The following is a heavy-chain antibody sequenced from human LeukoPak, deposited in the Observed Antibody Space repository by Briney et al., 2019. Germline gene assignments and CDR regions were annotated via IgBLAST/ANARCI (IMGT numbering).Heavy chain of an antibody. D-gene: IGHD3-10*01. CDR2: INAGNGNT. CDR1: GYTFTSYA. Sequence: ASVKVSCKASGYTFTSYAMHWVRQAPGQRLEWMGWINAGNGNTKYSQKFQGRVTITRDTSASTAYMELSSLRSEDTAVYYCARDEVTMVRGVPDGGFDPWGQGTLVTVSS. CDR3: ARDEVTMVRGVPDGGFDP. V-gene: IGHV1-3*01. J-gene: IGHJ5*02.